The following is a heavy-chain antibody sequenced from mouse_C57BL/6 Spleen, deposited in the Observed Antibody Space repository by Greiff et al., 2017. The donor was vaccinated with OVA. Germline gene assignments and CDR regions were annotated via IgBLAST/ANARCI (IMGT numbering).Heavy chain of an antibody. D-gene: IGHD2-9*01. CDR2: ISDGGSYT. Sequence: EVLLVESGGGLVKPGGSLKLSCAASGFTFSSYAMSWVRQTPEQRLEWVATISDGGSYTYYPDNVKGRFTISRDNAKNNLYLQMSHLKSEDTAMYYCARALLWLRSYYFDYWGQGTTLTVSS. CDR1: GFTFSSYA. V-gene: IGHV5-4*01. CDR3: ARALLWLRSYYFDY. J-gene: IGHJ2*01.